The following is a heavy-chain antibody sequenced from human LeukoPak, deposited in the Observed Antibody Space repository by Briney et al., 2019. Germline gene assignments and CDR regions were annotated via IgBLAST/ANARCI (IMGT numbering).Heavy chain of an antibody. Sequence: ASLKVSCKASGYTFTAYYIHWVRQAPGQGLEWMGWINPASGGTSYAQKFQGRVTMTSDTSISTAYMELSRLRSDDTAVYSCARAGGGYSSGWGAFDIWGQGTMVTVSS. CDR3: ARAGGGYSSGWGAFDI. V-gene: IGHV1-2*02. CDR2: INPASGGT. J-gene: IGHJ3*02. CDR1: GYTFTAYY. D-gene: IGHD5-18*01.